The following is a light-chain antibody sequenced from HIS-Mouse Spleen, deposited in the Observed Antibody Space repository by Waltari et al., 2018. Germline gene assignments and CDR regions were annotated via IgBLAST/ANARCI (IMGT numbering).Light chain of an antibody. CDR2: DVS. CDR3: SSYTSSSTPV. Sequence: QSALTQPASVSGSPGQSITISCTGTSRDLGGYNYLSWYQQHPGKAPKLMIYDVSNRPSGVSNRFSGSKSGNTASLTISGLQAEDEADYYCSSYTSSSTPVFGGGTKLTVL. CDR1: SRDLGGYNY. V-gene: IGLV2-14*03. J-gene: IGLJ2*01.